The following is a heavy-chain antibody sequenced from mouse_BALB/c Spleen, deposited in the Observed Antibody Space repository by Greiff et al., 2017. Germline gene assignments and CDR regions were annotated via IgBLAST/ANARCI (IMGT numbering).Heavy chain of an antibody. CDR2: IDPANGNT. CDR3: ARAYYDYGDYAMDY. CDR1: GFNIKDTY. Sequence: VHVKQSGAELVKPGASVKLSCTASGFNIKDTYMHWVKQRPEQGLEWIGRIDPANGNTKYDPKFQGKATITADTSSNTAYLQLSSLTSEDTAVYYCARAYYDYGDYAMDYWGQGTSVTVSS. V-gene: IGHV14-3*02. D-gene: IGHD2-4*01. J-gene: IGHJ4*01.